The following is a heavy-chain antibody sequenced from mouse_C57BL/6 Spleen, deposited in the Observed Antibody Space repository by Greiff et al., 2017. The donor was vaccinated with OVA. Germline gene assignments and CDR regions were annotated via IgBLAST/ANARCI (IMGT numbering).Heavy chain of an antibody. CDR1: GYTFTSYW. J-gene: IGHJ2*01. CDR3: ARGEDYDVDY. CDR2: IDPSDSYT. V-gene: IGHV1-59*01. D-gene: IGHD2-4*01. Sequence: QVQLQQPGAELVRPGTSVKLSCKASGYTFTSYWMHWVKQRPGQGLEWIGVIDPSDSYTNYNQKFKGKATLTVDTSSSTAYMQLSSLTSEDSAVYYCARGEDYDVDYWGQGTTLTVSS.